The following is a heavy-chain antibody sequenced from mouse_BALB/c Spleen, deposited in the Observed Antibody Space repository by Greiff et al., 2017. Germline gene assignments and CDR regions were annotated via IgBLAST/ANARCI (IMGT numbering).Heavy chain of an antibody. J-gene: IGHJ2*01. Sequence: EVHLVESGGGLVQPGGSLKLSCAASGFTFSSYGMSWVRQTPDKRLELVATINSNGGSTYYPDSVKGRFTISRDNAKNTLYLQMSSLKSEDTAMYYCARGGTYYFDYWGQGTTLTVSS. CDR2: INSNGGST. V-gene: IGHV5-6-3*01. CDR1: GFTFSSYG. CDR3: ARGGTYYFDY. D-gene: IGHD3-3*01.